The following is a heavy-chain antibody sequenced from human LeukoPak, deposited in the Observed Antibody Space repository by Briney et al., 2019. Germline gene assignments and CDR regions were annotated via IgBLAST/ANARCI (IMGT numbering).Heavy chain of an antibody. CDR1: GYTFTNGY. D-gene: IGHD3-10*01. J-gene: IGHJ4*02. V-gene: IGHV1-46*03. CDR2: INPGDGST. CDR3: SRVGERVFDY. Sequence: ASVKVSCKTSGYTFTNGYMHWVRQAPGQGLEWMGVINPGDGSTKYAQKFQGRVTMTRDTSKSTIYMELSSLKSDDTAVYYCSRVGERVFDYWGQGTLVTVSS.